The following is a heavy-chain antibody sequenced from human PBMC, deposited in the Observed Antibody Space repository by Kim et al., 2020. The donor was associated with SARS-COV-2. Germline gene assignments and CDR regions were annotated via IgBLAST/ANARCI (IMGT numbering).Heavy chain of an antibody. D-gene: IGHD4-17*01. CDR3: AKEWRLTSLTRGGDFFDY. J-gene: IGHJ4*02. Sequence: GGSLRLSCAASGFTFTNYAMNWVRQAPGKGLEWVSVISGGGGSKYYADSVKGRFTISRDNSKNTVYLQMSSLRAEDTAVYYCAKEWRLTSLTRGGDFFDYWGPGTLVSVSS. V-gene: IGHV3-23*01. CDR2: ISGGGGSK. CDR1: GFTFTNYA.